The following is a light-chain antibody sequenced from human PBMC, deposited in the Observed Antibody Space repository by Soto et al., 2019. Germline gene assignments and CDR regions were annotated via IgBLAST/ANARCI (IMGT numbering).Light chain of an antibody. J-gene: IGLJ2*01. CDR1: SSDVGRYNL. V-gene: IGLV2-23*02. CDR3: CSYAGSGLGV. CDR2: EVS. Sequence: QSALTQPASVTGSPGQSITISCTGASSDVGRYNLVSWYQQHPGKAPKLMIYEVSQRPSGVSNRFSGSKSGNTASLTISGLQAEDEADYYCCSYAGSGLGVFGGGTKLTV.